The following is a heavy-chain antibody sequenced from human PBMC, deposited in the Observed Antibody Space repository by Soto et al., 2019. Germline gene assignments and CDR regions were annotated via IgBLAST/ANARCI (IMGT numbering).Heavy chain of an antibody. CDR2: IWYDGSNK. CDR1: GFTFSSYG. CDR3: ARDRGAAAGIFFFGLLDY. V-gene: IGHV3-33*01. D-gene: IGHD6-13*01. Sequence: GGSLRLSCAASGFTFSSYGMHWVRQAPGKGLEWVAVIWYDGSNKYYADSVKGRFTISRDNSKNTLYLQMNSLRAEDTAVYYCARDRGAAAGIFFFGLLDYWGQGTLVTVSS. J-gene: IGHJ4*02.